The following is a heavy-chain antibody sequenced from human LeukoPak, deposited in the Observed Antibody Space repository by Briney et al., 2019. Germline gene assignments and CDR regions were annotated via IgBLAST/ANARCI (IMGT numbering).Heavy chain of an antibody. CDR2: MNPNSGNT. Sequence: ASVKVSCKASGYTFTSYDINWVRQATGQGLEWTGWMNPNSGNTGYAQKFQGRVTMTRNTSISTAYMELSSLRSEDTAEYYCARGLPGQQHRYYYYYYMDVWGKGTTVTVSS. J-gene: IGHJ6*03. CDR3: ARGLPGQQHRYYYYYYMDV. D-gene: IGHD6-13*01. CDR1: GYTFTSYD. V-gene: IGHV1-8*01.